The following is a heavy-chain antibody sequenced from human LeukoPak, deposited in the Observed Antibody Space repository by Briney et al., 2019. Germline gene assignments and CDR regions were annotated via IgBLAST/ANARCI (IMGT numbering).Heavy chain of an antibody. CDR1: GFTVSSNY. J-gene: IGHJ4*02. CDR2: SYTGGNT. Sequence: PGGSLRLSCAASGFTVSSNYMSWVRQAPGKGLEWVSVSYTGGNTHYADSVKGRITLSRDNSKNTVYLQMNSLRVEDTAMYYCASISDLLYYFDSWGQGTLVTVSS. CDR3: ASISDLLYYFDS. V-gene: IGHV3-66*01.